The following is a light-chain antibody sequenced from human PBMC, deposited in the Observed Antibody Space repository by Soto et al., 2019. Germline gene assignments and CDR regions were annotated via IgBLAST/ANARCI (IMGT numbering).Light chain of an antibody. V-gene: IGLV2-14*01. CDR1: SSDVGGYNY. Sequence: QSALTQPASVSGSPGQSITISCTGSSSDVGGYNYVSWYQQHPGKVPKLMIYDVSHRPSGISNRFSGSKSGNTASLTISGLQAEDEADYYCSSYTSTNTLVFGGGTKLTVL. J-gene: IGLJ2*01. CDR2: DVS. CDR3: SSYTSTNTLV.